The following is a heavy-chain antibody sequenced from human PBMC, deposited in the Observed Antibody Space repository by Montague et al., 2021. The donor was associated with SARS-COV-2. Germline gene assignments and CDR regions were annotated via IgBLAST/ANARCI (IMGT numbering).Heavy chain of an antibody. CDR1: GGSISTYY. CDR3: ARDGYNAHQNYWYFDL. J-gene: IGHJ2*01. CDR2: IYYSGST. Sequence: SETLSLTCSVSGGSISTYYWSWIRQPPGKGLEWIGYIYYSGSTNYSPSLKSRVTISVDTSKNQFSLKLSSVTAADTAVYYCARDGYNAHQNYWYFDLWGRGTLVTASS. D-gene: IGHD5-24*01. V-gene: IGHV4-59*12.